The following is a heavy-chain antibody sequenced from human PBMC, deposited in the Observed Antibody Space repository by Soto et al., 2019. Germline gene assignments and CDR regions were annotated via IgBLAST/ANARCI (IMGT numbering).Heavy chain of an antibody. D-gene: IGHD5-12*01. J-gene: IGHJ5*02. V-gene: IGHV4-39*01. CDR2: IYSGGST. Sequence: PSETLSLTCTVSGGSISSSNYYWGWIRQPPGKGLEWIGSIYSGGSTYYNPSLKSRVTISVDTSKNQFSLKLSSVTAADTAVYYCARSSEWLRHNWFDPWGQGTLVTVSS. CDR1: GGSISSSNYY. CDR3: ARSSEWLRHNWFDP.